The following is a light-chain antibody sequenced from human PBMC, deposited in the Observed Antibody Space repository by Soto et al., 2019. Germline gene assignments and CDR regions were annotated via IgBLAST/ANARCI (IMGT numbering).Light chain of an antibody. CDR3: MQGLQSPTT. Sequence: DLVMTQSPLSLPVTPGEPASISCRSSQSLLHSNGYNYLDWYLQKPGQSPQLLIYWGSNRASGVPVMFSGSGSGTDFTLKINRGEAEDVGVYFCMQGLQSPTTFGQGTKVEIK. V-gene: IGKV2-28*01. CDR1: QSLLHSNGYNY. J-gene: IGKJ1*01. CDR2: WGS.